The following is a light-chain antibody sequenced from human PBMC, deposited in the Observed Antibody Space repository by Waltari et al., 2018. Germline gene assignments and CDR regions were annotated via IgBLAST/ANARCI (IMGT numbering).Light chain of an antibody. Sequence: QSALTQPASVSGSPGQTITISCTGTNSDLGGYNFVSWYQQYPDKAPKLMIYDVNERPSGVSNRFSGSKSGNTASLTISGLQAEDEADYYCCSYAGSSTLIFGGGTKLTVL. CDR2: DVN. V-gene: IGLV2-23*02. CDR3: CSYAGSSTLI. J-gene: IGLJ2*01. CDR1: NSDLGGYNF.